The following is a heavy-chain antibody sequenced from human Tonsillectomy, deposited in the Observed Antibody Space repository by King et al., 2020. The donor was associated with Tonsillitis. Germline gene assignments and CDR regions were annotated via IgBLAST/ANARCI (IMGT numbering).Heavy chain of an antibody. J-gene: IGHJ4*02. V-gene: IGHV3-7*01. CDR3: ARVSLYYDFWGVYWSWLYYFDY. CDR1: GFTFSSYW. Sequence: VQLVESGGGLVQPGGSLRLSCAASGFTFSSYWMSWVRQAPGKGLEWVANIKQDGSEKYYVDSVKGRFTISKDNAKNSLYLQMNSLRAEDTAVYYCARVSLYYDFWGVYWSWLYYFDYWGQGTLVTVSS. CDR2: IKQDGSEK. D-gene: IGHD3-3*01.